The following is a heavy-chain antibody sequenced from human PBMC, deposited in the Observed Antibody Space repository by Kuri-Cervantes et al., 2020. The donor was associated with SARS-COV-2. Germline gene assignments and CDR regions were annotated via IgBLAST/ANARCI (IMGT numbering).Heavy chain of an antibody. D-gene: IGHD2-15*01. CDR1: GGSISSSNYY. Sequence: GSLRLSCTVSGGSISSSNYYWGWIRQSPGKGLEWIGSIYYSGSTYYKPSLKSRVTISVDKSKNQFSLKLSSVTAADTAVYYCARGLSSVDCSGGSCYYFDYWGQGTLGTVSS. CDR2: IYYSGST. CDR3: ARGLSSVDCSGGSCYYFDY. V-gene: IGHV4-39*01. J-gene: IGHJ4*02.